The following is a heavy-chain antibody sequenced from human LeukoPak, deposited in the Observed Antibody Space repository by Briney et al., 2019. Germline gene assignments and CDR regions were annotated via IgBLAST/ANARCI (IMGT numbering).Heavy chain of an antibody. J-gene: IGHJ4*02. D-gene: IGHD2-21*02. CDR3: ARSTDYFDY. CDR2: ISGSGGST. Sequence: GGSLRLSCAASGFSFSSYDMHWVRQAPGKGLEWVSAISGSGGSTYYADSVKGRFTISRDNSKNTLYLQMNSLRAEDTAVYYCARSTDYFDYWGQGTLVTVSS. V-gene: IGHV3-23*01. CDR1: GFSFSSYD.